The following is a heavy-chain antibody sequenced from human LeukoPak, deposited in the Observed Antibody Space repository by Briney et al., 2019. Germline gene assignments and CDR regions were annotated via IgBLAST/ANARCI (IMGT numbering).Heavy chain of an antibody. Sequence: GSLRLSCAASGFTFSSYSMNWLRQAPGKGLEWVSSISSSSSYIYYADSVKGRFTISRDNAKNSLYLQMNSLRAEDTAVYYCARDRAGGWTDYWGQGTLVTVSS. V-gene: IGHV3-21*01. D-gene: IGHD6-19*01. CDR2: ISSSSSYI. CDR3: ARDRAGGWTDY. CDR1: GFTFSSYS. J-gene: IGHJ4*02.